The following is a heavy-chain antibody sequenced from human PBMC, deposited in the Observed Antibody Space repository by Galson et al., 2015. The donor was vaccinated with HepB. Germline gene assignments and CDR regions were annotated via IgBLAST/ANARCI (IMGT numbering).Heavy chain of an antibody. D-gene: IGHD3-16*01. CDR1: GFTFSSYG. J-gene: IGHJ3*02. V-gene: IGHV3-33*01. Sequence: SLRPSCAASGFTFSSYGMHWVRQAPGKGLEWVAVIWYDGSNKYYADSVKGRFTISRDNSKNTLYPQMNSLRAEDTAVYYCARLGYYDYVWGSYGAFDIWGQGTMVTVSS. CDR2: IWYDGSNK. CDR3: ARLGYYDYVWGSYGAFDI.